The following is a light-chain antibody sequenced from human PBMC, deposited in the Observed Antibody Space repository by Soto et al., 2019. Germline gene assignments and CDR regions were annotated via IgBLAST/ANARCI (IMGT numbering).Light chain of an antibody. CDR2: GTS. CDR1: QSINGNY. Sequence: EIVMTQSPATLSVSPGERATLSCRASQSINGNYLHWYQQKPGQAPRLLIFGTSSRATGIPDRFIGGGSGTDFTLTISRLEPEDFAVYYCQQCGSLPGTFGQGTKVDIK. J-gene: IGKJ1*01. V-gene: IGKV3-20*01. CDR3: QQCGSLPGT.